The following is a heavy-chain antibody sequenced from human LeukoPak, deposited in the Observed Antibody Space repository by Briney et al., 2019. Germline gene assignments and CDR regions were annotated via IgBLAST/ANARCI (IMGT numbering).Heavy chain of an antibody. CDR3: ARAGPPYYYDSSGYYGLMGILGY. D-gene: IGHD3-22*01. Sequence: GSLRLSCAASGFTFSSYEMNWVRQAPGKGLEWVSYISSSGSTIYYADSVKGRFTISRDNAKNSLYLQMNSLRAEDTAVYYCARAGPPYYYDSSGYYGLMGILGYWGEGTLVTVS. CDR1: GFTFSSYE. J-gene: IGHJ4*02. CDR2: ISSSGSTI. V-gene: IGHV3-48*03.